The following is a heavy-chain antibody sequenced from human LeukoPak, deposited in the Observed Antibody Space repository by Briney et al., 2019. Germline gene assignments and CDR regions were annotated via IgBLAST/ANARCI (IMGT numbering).Heavy chain of an antibody. J-gene: IGHJ4*02. V-gene: IGHV4-59*01. CDR2: IYFSGST. D-gene: IGHD5-18*01. Sequence: SETLSLTCTVSGGSISSYYWSWIRQPPGKGLEWIGYIYFSGSTNYNPSLKSRVTISVDTSKNQFSLRLRSVTAADTAVYYCARGGRGYSYGSAFDYWGQGTLVTVSS. CDR3: ARGGRGYSYGSAFDY. CDR1: GGSISSYY.